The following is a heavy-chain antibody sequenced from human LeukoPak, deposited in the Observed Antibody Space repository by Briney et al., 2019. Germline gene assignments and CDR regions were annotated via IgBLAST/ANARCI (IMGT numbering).Heavy chain of an antibody. CDR1: GGSISGSSYY. D-gene: IGHD5-18*01. CDR3: ARSLPPIGYSYGKENWFDP. CDR2: IYRDGST. Sequence: KTSETLSLTCTVSGGSISGSSYYWGWIRQPPGKGLEWIGSIYRDGSTYYNPSLKSRVTISVDTSKNQFSLKLSSVTAADTAVYYCARSLPPIGYSYGKENWFDPWGQGTLVTVSS. V-gene: IGHV4-39*07. J-gene: IGHJ5*02.